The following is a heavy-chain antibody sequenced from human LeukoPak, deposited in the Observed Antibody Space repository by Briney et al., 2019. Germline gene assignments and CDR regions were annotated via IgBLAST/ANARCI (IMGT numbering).Heavy chain of an antibody. D-gene: IGHD6-6*01. J-gene: IGHJ4*02. V-gene: IGHV3-30*02. CDR2: IRYDGSNK. CDR1: GFTFSYYA. Sequence: GGSLRLSCAASGFTFSYYAMGWVRQAPGKGLEWVAFIRYDGSNKYYADSVKGRFTISRDNSKNTPYLHMNSLRAEDTAVYYCAREESSSSGYYFDYWGQGALVTVSS. CDR3: AREESSSSGYYFDY.